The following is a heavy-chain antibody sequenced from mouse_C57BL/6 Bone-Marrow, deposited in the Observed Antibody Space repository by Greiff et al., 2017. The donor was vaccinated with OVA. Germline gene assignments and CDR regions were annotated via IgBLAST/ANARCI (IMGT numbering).Heavy chain of an antibody. CDR3: ASLYSNYESY. CDR2: IWTGGGT. CDR1: GFSLTSYA. Sequence: VKVVESGPGLVAPSQSLSITCPVSGFSLTSYAISWVRQPPGKGLEWLGVIWTGGGTNYNSALKSRLSISKDNSKSQVFLKMNSLQTDDTARYYCASLYSNYESYWGQGTLVTVSA. D-gene: IGHD2-5*01. V-gene: IGHV2-9-1*01. J-gene: IGHJ3*01.